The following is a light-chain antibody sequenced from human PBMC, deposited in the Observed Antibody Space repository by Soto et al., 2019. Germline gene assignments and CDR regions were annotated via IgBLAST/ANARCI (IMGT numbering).Light chain of an antibody. J-gene: IGKJ2*01. Sequence: EIVMTQSPATLSVSPGERATLSCRASQSVSSNLAWYQQKPGQAPRLLIYGASTRATGIPARFSGSGSGTGFTLTLSSLQSEDFAVYYCQQYNNWPPEYTFGQGTKLEIK. CDR3: QQYNNWPPEYT. CDR1: QSVSSN. V-gene: IGKV3-15*01. CDR2: GAS.